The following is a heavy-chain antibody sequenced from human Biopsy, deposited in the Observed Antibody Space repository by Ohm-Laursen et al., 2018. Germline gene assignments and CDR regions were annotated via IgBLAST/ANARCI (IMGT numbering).Heavy chain of an antibody. V-gene: IGHV4-34*08. CDR1: GKTFRDYQ. CDR3: GNEVHGRDY. Sequence: PSETLSLTCAVFGKTFRDYQWSWIRQPPGKGLEWIGQINQAGTTNYNPSLKGRVSISADASKYEFSLRLTSVTAADTAVYLCGNEVHGRDYWGLGAQVTVSS. J-gene: IGHJ4*02. CDR2: INQAGTT. D-gene: IGHD2-15*01.